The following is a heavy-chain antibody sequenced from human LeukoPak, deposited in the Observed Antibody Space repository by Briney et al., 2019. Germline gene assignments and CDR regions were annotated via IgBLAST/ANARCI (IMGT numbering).Heavy chain of an antibody. CDR2: ISSSSSYI. Sequence: GGSLRLSCAASGFTFSSYSMNWVRRAPGKGLEWVSPISSSSSYIYYADSVKGRFTISRDNAKNSLYLQMNSLRAEDTAVYYCARGMGDYVYYYYGMDVWGKGTTVTVSS. J-gene: IGHJ6*04. V-gene: IGHV3-21*01. CDR3: ARGMGDYVYYYYGMDV. CDR1: GFTFSSYS. D-gene: IGHD4-17*01.